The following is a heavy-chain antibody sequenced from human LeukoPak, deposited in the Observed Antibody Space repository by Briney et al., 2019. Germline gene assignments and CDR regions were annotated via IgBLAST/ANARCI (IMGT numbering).Heavy chain of an antibody. J-gene: IGHJ6*03. Sequence: ASETLSLTCTVAGASIRDYYWSWIRQPPGKGLEWIGYIYYSGSTNYNPSLKSRVTISVDTSKNQFSLKLSSVIAADTAVYYCARTTEGYCSSASCFGFSYSYYMDVWGKGTTVTISS. CDR1: GASIRDYY. D-gene: IGHD2-2*01. CDR3: ARTTEGYCSSASCFGFSYSYYMDV. V-gene: IGHV4-59*01. CDR2: IYYSGST.